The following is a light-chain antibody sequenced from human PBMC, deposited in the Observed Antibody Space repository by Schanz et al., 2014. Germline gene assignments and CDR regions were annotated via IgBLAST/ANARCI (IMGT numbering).Light chain of an antibody. CDR3: SSYAGSNSVV. Sequence: QSALTQPRSVSGSPGQSVTISCTGTSSDVGGYNRVSWYQQPPGTAPKLMIYDVTNRPSGVPDRFSGSKSGSTASLTISGLRAEDEADYYCSSYAGSNSVVFGGGTKLTVL. J-gene: IGLJ2*01. CDR2: DVT. V-gene: IGLV2-18*02. CDR1: SSDVGGYNR.